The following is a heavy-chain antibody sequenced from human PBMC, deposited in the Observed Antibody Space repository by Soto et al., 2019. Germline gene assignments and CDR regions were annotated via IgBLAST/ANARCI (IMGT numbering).Heavy chain of an antibody. Sequence: SVKVSCEASGFTVTSSAVQWVRQARGQRLEWIGWIVVGSGNTNYAQKFQDRVTITRDTSTSTAYMELSSLRSDDTAVYYCARDLVDTAMARYYYGMDVWGQGTTVTVSS. V-gene: IGHV1-58*01. CDR2: IVVGSGNT. D-gene: IGHD5-18*01. CDR3: ARDLVDTAMARYYYGMDV. J-gene: IGHJ6*02. CDR1: GFTVTSSA.